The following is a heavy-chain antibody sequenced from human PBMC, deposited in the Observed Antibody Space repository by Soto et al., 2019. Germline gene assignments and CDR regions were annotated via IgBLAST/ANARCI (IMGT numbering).Heavy chain of an antibody. D-gene: IGHD6-13*01. CDR3: AKEDSSSWNDAFDI. Sequence: GGSLRLSCAASGFTFSSYSMNWVRQAPGKGLEWVSSISSSSSYIYYADSVKGRSTISRDNAKNSLYLQMNSLRAEDTAVYYCAKEDSSSWNDAFDIWGQGTMVTVSS. V-gene: IGHV3-21*01. CDR2: ISSSSSYI. J-gene: IGHJ3*02. CDR1: GFTFSSYS.